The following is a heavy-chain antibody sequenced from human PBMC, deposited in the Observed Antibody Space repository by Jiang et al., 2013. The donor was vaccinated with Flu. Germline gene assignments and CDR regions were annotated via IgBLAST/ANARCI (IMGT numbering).Heavy chain of an antibody. CDR1: GGPISRYY. Sequence: PSETLSLTCTVSGGPISRYYWAWIRQSPGKALEWIGYTYNSGSTNYNPSLKSRATISVDTSKNQFTLKLTSVTAADTAIYFCASGGAWGPGTKVTVSS. CDR2: TYNSGST. D-gene: IGHD3-16*01. V-gene: IGHV4-4*09. J-gene: IGHJ5*02. CDR3: ASGGA.